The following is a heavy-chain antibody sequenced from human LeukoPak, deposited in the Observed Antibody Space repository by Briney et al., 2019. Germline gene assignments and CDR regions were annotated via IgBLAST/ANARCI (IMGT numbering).Heavy chain of an antibody. D-gene: IGHD5-24*01. V-gene: IGHV1-46*01. CDR1: GYTNTNYY. CDR3: ARALRMATIPGVNMNYFDY. CDR2: INTIGGST. J-gene: IGHJ4*02. Sequence: ASLKVYCKASGYTNTNYYMHWVRQAPGQGLEWMGIINTIGGSTIYAQKFQGRVTMTRDTSTITVYMELSSLRSEDTAVYYCARALRMATIPGVNMNYFDYWGQGTLVTVSS.